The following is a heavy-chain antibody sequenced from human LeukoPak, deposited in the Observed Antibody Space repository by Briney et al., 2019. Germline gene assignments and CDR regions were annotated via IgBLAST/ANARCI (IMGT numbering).Heavy chain of an antibody. CDR1: GFTFSGSA. D-gene: IGHD5-24*01. J-gene: IGHJ3*01. CDR2: ISSTGGHS. Sequence: GGSLRLSCAASGFTFSGSAMSWVRQAPGKGLDWVSLISSTGGHSYYADSVKGRFTISSDNSKDPLYLQMDSLRAEDTAIYYCARDIQLSTWGLGTKVTVSS. CDR3: ARDIQLST. V-gene: IGHV3-23*01.